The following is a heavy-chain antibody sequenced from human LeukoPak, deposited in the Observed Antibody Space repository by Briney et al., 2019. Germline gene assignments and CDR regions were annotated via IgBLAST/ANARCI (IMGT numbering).Heavy chain of an antibody. CDR2: ISAYNGNT. V-gene: IGHV1-18*01. CDR1: GYTFTSYG. D-gene: IGHD3-22*01. CDR3: ARDNYYDSSGYYFGAFDI. Sequence: ASVKVFCKSSGYTFTSYGISWVRQAPGRGLEWMGWISAYNGNTNYAQKLQGRVTMTTDTSTSTAYMELRSLRSDDTAVYYCARDNYYDSSGYYFGAFDIWGQGTMVTVSS. J-gene: IGHJ3*02.